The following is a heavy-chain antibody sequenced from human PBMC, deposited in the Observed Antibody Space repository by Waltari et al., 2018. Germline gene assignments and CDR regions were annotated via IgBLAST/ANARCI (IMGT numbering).Heavy chain of an antibody. Sequence: QVQLVQSGAEVKKPGASVKVSCKASGYTFTSYDINWVRQATGQGLEWMGRIIPIFGTANYAQKFQGRVTITADKSTSTAYMELSSLRSEDTAVYYCARGVRGSSWYRDYWGQGTLVTVSS. CDR2: IIPIFGTA. CDR1: GYTFTSYD. D-gene: IGHD6-13*01. V-gene: IGHV1-69*06. J-gene: IGHJ4*02. CDR3: ARGVRGSSWYRDY.